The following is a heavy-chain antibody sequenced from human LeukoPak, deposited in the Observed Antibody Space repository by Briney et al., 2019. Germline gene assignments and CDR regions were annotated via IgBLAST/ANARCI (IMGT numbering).Heavy chain of an antibody. CDR3: ARENDMGYCSGGRCYKGYNAMDV. CDR2: TYYRSKWYN. J-gene: IGHJ6*02. V-gene: IGHV6-1*01. Sequence: SQTLSLTCAISGDSVSSNSAAWNWIRQSPSRGLEWLGRTYYRSKWYNDYAVSVKSRITINPDTSKNQFSLQLNSVTPEDTAVYYCARENDMGYCSGGRCYKGYNAMDVWGQGTTVTVSS. CDR1: GDSVSSNSAA. D-gene: IGHD2-15*01.